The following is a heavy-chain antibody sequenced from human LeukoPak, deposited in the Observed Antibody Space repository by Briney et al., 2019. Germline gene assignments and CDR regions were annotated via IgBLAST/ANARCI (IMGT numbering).Heavy chain of an antibody. CDR3: ARAGMETDPLDYYYYMDV. CDR1: GFTFSRYW. CDR2: IKEDGSEK. V-gene: IGHV3-7*04. J-gene: IGHJ6*03. Sequence: PGGSLRLSCAASGFTFSRYWMTWVRQAPGKGLEWVANIKEDGSEKYYVDSVKGRFTISRDNAKNSLYLQMNSLRAEDTAVCYCARAGMETDPLDYYYYMDVWGKGTTVTVSS. D-gene: IGHD5-18*01.